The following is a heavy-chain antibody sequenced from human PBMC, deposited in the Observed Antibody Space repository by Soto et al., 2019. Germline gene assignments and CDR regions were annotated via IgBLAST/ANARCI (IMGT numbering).Heavy chain of an antibody. V-gene: IGHV3-64D*06. Sequence: XASLRLSSSAYGFTFIRSAMHWVRQAPGKGLEYVSGIRGNGDPPFYADAVKGRFTISRDNSKDTLYLQMSSLSADDTAAYYCVKSRGGNNFDFFDWGQGALVTVSS. J-gene: IGHJ4*02. CDR2: IRGNGDPP. CDR1: GFTFIRSA. CDR3: VKSRGGNNFDFFD. D-gene: IGHD5-12*01.